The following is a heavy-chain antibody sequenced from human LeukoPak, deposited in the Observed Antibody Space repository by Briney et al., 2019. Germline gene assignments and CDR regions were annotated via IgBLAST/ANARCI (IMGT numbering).Heavy chain of an antibody. V-gene: IGHV4-34*01. CDR3: ARGYSSSWYYYYYGMDV. CDR2: INHSGST. Sequence: SETLSLTCAVYGGSFSGYYRSWIRQPPGKGLEWIGEINHSGSTNYNPSLKSRVTISVDTSKNQFSLKLSSVTAADTAVYYCARGYSSSWYYYYYGMDVWGKGTTVTVSS. CDR1: GGSFSGYY. D-gene: IGHD6-13*01. J-gene: IGHJ6*04.